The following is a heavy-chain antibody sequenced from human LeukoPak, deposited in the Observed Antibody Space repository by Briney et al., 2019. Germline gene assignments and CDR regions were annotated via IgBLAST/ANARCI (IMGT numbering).Heavy chain of an antibody. CDR1: GYTLTELS. CDR2: FDPEDGET. Sequence: ASVKLSCKVSGYTLTELSMHWVRQAPGKGLEWVGCFDPEDGETIYAQKFQGRVTMTEDTSTDTAYMELSSLRSEDTAVYYCATTSFRYIVGAVDYWGQGTLVTVSS. J-gene: IGHJ4*02. D-gene: IGHD1-26*01. V-gene: IGHV1-24*01. CDR3: ATTSFRYIVGAVDY.